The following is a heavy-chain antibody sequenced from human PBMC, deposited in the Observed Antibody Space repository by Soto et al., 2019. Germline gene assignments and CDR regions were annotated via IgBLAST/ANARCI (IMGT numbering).Heavy chain of an antibody. J-gene: IGHJ5*01. D-gene: IGHD6-13*01. Sequence: GGSLRLSCAASGFTFSSYAMSWVRQAPGKGLEWVSAISGSGGSTYYADSVKGRFTISRDNSKNTLSLQMNSLRTEDTAVYFCAKGTAAGTWYNWFDSWGQGILVTVSS. CDR1: GFTFSSYA. CDR2: ISGSGGST. CDR3: AKGTAAGTWYNWFDS. V-gene: IGHV3-23*01.